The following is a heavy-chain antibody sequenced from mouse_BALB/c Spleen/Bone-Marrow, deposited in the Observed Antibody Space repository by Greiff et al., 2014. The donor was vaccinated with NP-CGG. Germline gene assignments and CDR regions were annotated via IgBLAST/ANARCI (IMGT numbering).Heavy chain of an antibody. CDR2: IYPGDGDT. V-gene: IGHV1-80*01. Sequence: VQLQQSGAELVRPGSSVKISCKPSGYAFSSYWMNWVKQRPGQGPEWIGQIYPGDGDTNYNGKFKGKATLTADKSSSTAYMQLSSLTSEDSAVYFCARSGYSAMDYWGQGTSVTVSS. D-gene: IGHD1-3*01. CDR1: GYAFSSYW. J-gene: IGHJ4*01. CDR3: ARSGYSAMDY.